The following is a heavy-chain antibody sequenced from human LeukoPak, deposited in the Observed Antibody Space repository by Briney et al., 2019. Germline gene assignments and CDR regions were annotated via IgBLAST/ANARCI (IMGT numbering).Heavy chain of an antibody. J-gene: IGHJ4*02. V-gene: IGHV3-66*02. CDR3: ARGFWYDSSGPYYFDY. CDR1: GFTFSSNY. Sequence: GGSLRLSCAASGFTFSSNYMSWVRQARGKGLEGGSVIYSGGSTYYEASVKGRFTISRDNYKNTLYLQMNSLRAEDTAVYYCARGFWYDSSGPYYFDYWGQGTLITVSS. D-gene: IGHD3-22*01. CDR2: IYSGGST.